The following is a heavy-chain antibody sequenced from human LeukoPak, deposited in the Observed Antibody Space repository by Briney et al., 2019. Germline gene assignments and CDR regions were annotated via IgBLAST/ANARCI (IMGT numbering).Heavy chain of an antibody. CDR2: IYYSGST. D-gene: IGHD4-17*01. CDR1: GGSISSGGYY. Sequence: SQTLSLTCTVSGGSISSGGYYWRWIRQHPGKGLEWIGYIYYSGSTYYNPSLTSRVTISVDTSKNQFSLKLSSVTAADTAVYYCARDGCDYGAFDIWGQGTMVTVSS. V-gene: IGHV4-31*03. J-gene: IGHJ3*02. CDR3: ARDGCDYGAFDI.